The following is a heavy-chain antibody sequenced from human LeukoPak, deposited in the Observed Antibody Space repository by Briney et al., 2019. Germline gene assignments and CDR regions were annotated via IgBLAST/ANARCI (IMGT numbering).Heavy chain of an antibody. CDR2: IYHSGST. J-gene: IGHJ3*02. CDR1: GYSISSGYY. Sequence: VKPSETLSLTCTVSGYSISSGYYWGWIRQPPGKGLEWIGSIYHSGSTYYNPSLKSRVTISVDTSKNQFSLKLSSVTAADTAVYYCARTYPSEAAIWVAFDIWGQGTMVTVS. V-gene: IGHV4-38-2*02. CDR3: ARTYPSEAAIWVAFDI. D-gene: IGHD2-2*01.